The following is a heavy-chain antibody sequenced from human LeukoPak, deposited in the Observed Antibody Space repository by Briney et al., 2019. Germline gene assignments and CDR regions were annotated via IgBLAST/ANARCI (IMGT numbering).Heavy chain of an antibody. CDR3: ARDPKGYSYGYFDY. D-gene: IGHD5-18*01. CDR2: ISSSSSYI. Sequence: PGGSLRLSCAASGFTFSSYSMNWVRQAPGKGLEWVSSISSSSSYIYYADSVKGRFTISRDNAKNSLYLQMNSLRAEDTAVYYCARDPKGYSYGYFDYWGQGTLVTVSS. J-gene: IGHJ4*02. V-gene: IGHV3-21*01. CDR1: GFTFSSYS.